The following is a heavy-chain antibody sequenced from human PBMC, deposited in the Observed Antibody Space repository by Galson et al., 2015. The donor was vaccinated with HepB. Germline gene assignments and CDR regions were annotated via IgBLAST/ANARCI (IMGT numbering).Heavy chain of an antibody. CDR3: ARTYSGTTFDY. V-gene: IGHV2-70*04. CDR1: GFSLTTNGMR. J-gene: IGHJ4*02. Sequence: PALVKPTQTLTLTCTFFGFSLTTNGMRVSWIRQPPGKALEWLARIDWDGDKFYSTSLKTRLTISKDTSKNQVVLTMTNMDPVDTGTYYCARTYSGTTFDYWGQGTLVTVSS. CDR2: IDWDGDK. D-gene: IGHD1-26*01.